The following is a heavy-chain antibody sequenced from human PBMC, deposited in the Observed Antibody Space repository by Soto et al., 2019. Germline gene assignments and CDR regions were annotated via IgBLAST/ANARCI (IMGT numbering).Heavy chain of an antibody. CDR3: ARHPRQQQSPGYYYYMGF. Sequence: SETLSLTCAVSGGYISSYYWSGIRQPPGKGLEWNGYIHYSGTTNYNPSLKSRVTISVDTSKNQSSRELGSVTAANTAVYYFARHPRQQQSPGYYYYMGFWGKGTTVPVSS. D-gene: IGHD6-13*01. CDR1: GGYISSYY. V-gene: IGHV4-59*08. CDR2: IHYSGTT. J-gene: IGHJ6*03.